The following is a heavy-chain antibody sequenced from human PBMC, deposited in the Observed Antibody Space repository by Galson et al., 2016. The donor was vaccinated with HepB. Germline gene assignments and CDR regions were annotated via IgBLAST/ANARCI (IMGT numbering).Heavy chain of an antibody. CDR3: VKDKDYYGMDV. CDR2: IIPSGGDT. CDR1: GFTFNRYT. V-gene: IGHV3-23*01. Sequence: SLRLSCATSGFTFNRYTMNWVRQAPGKGLEWVASIIPSGGDTHYAESVKGRFTISRDNSKYTVYLQMHSLRGEDTALYYCVKDKDYYGMDVWGQGTTVIVSS. D-gene: IGHD3-10*01. J-gene: IGHJ6*02.